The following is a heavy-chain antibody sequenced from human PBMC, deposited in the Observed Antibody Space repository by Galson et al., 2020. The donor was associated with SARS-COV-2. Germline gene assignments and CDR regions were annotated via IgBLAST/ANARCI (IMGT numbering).Heavy chain of an antibody. J-gene: IGHJ5*02. V-gene: IGHV4-59*01. Sequence: ETSETLSLTCTVSGGSISTYYWSWIRQPPGKGLEWIGYIFYSGSTNYNPSLKSRVTISVDTSKNQFSLKLSSVTAADTAVYYCAREAIKQQRTKTVSWFDPWGQGTLVTVSS. CDR2: IFYSGST. CDR3: AREAIKQQRTKTVSWFDP. CDR1: GGSISTYY. D-gene: IGHD2-2*01.